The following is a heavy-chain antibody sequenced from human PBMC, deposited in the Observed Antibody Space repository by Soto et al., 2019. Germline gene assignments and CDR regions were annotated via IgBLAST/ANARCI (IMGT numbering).Heavy chain of an antibody. V-gene: IGHV5-10-1*01. Sequence: RGESLKISCKGSGYSFAGYWITWVRQKPGKGLEWMGRIDPSDSQTYYSSSFQGHVTISVTKSITTVFLQWSSLRASDTAMYYCARQIYDSDTGPNFQYYFDSWGQGTPVTVSS. CDR1: GYSFAGYW. J-gene: IGHJ4*02. D-gene: IGHD3-22*01. CDR2: IDPSDSQT. CDR3: ARQIYDSDTGPNFQYYFDS.